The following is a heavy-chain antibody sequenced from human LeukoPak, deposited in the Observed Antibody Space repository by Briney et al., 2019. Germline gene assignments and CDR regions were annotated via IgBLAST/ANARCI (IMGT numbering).Heavy chain of an antibody. Sequence: SETLSLTCAVYGGSFSDYYWTWIRQAPGKGQEWIGEINHSGSANYNPSLKSRITMSVDTSKSQFSLKLTSVTAADTAVYYCARLYFYKTPPPPPPLDYWGQGTLVTVSS. CDR1: GGSFSDYY. J-gene: IGHJ4*02. CDR3: ARLYFYKTPPPPPPLDY. D-gene: IGHD3-10*01. CDR2: INHSGSA. V-gene: IGHV4-34*01.